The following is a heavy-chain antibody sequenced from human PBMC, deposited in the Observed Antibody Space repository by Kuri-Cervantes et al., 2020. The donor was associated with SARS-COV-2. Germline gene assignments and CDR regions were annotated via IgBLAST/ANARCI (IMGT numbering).Heavy chain of an antibody. V-gene: IGHV4-38-2*02. CDR1: GYSISSGYY. Sequence: WGSLRLSCTVSGYSISSGYYWGWIRQPPGKGLEWIGIIYHSGSTYYNPSLKSRVTISVDTSKNQFSLKLSSVTAADTAVYYCARESGGYCSSTGCYFGGWFDTWGQGTMVTVSS. CDR3: ARESGGYCSSTGCYFGGWFDT. J-gene: IGHJ5*02. D-gene: IGHD2-2*01. CDR2: IYHSGST.